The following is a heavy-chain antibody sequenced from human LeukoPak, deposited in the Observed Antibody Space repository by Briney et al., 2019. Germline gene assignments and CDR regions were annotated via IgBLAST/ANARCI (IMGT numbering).Heavy chain of an antibody. D-gene: IGHD6-19*01. Sequence: SETLSLTCTVSGGSISSGDYYWSWIRQPPGKGLEWIGYIYYSGSTYYNPSLKSRVTISVDRSKNQFSLKLSSVTAADTAVYYCARGLGAVAGNYYFDYWGQGTLVTVSS. CDR3: ARGLGAVAGNYYFDY. J-gene: IGHJ4*02. V-gene: IGHV4-30-4*01. CDR2: IYYSGST. CDR1: GGSISSGDYY.